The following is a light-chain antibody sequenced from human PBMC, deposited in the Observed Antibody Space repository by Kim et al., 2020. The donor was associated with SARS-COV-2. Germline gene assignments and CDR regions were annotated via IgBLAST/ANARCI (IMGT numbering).Light chain of an antibody. J-gene: IGKJ2*03. CDR1: QSLLHRDGNTY. Sequence: PASISCRSSQSLLHRDGNTYLSWLHQRPGQPPRLLIYKTSYRFSGVSDRFSVSGAGTDFTLKINRVEAEDVGIYYCMQAAHYPHSFGQGTKLEI. V-gene: IGKV2-24*01. CDR3: MQAAHYPHS. CDR2: KTS.